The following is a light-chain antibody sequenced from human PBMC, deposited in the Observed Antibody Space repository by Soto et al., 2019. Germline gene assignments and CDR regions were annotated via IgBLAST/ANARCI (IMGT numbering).Light chain of an antibody. V-gene: IGLV1-47*01. CDR1: SSNIGSNY. CDR2: RNN. CDR3: AARDDSLSVLYD. J-gene: IGLJ1*01. Sequence: QSMLTQPPLASGTPGQRVTISCSGSSSNIGSNYVYWYQQLPGTAPKLLIYRNNQRPSGVPDRFSGSKSGPSASLAISGLRSEDETDYYCAARDDSLSVLYDFGTGTKGTVL.